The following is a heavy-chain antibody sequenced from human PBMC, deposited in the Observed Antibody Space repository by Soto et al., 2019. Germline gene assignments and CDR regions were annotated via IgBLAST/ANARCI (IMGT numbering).Heavy chain of an antibody. CDR3: AHSRCGGDCLQSYSSHYYYGMDV. J-gene: IGHJ6*01. CDR1: GFTLSTGGVG. Sequence: QITLKEAGPSLVKPTQTLTLTCTFSGFTLSTGGVGVGCIRQPPGQALEWLALIHWDDDKRYSPSLRSRLTVTKDTSKNQVVLTMINVDPVDTATYYCAHSRCGGDCLQSYSSHYYYGMDVW. D-gene: IGHD2-21*02. V-gene: IGHV2-5*02. CDR2: IHWDDDK.